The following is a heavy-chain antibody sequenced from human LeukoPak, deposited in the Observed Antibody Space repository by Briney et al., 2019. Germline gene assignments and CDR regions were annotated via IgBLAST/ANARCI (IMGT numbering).Heavy chain of an antibody. Sequence: SVKVSCKASGGTFSSYAISWVRQAPGQGLEWMGGIIPIFGTANYAQKFQGRVTITADESTSTAYMELSSLRSDDTAVYFCARDGDYLLLSARYYMDVWGTGTTLIISS. CDR2: IIPIFGTA. D-gene: IGHD2-21*02. CDR3: ARDGDYLLLSARYYMDV. CDR1: GGTFSSYA. V-gene: IGHV1-69*13. J-gene: IGHJ6*03.